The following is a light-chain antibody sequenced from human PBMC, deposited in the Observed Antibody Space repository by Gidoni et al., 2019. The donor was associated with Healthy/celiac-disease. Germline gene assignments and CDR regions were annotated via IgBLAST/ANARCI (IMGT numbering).Light chain of an antibody. CDR1: QSVSSY. CDR2: DAS. V-gene: IGKV3-11*01. CDR3: QQRSNWPLLT. Sequence: VLTQSPATLSLSPGERATLSCRASQSVSSYLAWYQQKPGQAPRLLIYDASNRATGIPARFSGSGSGTDFTLTISSLEPEDFAVYYCQQRSNWPLLTFXGXTKVEI. J-gene: IGKJ4*01.